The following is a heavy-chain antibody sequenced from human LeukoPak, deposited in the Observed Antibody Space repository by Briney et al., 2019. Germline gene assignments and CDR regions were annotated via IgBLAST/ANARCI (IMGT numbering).Heavy chain of an antibody. CDR1: GGSISSYY. Sequence: PSETLSLTCTVSGGSISSYYWSWIRQPAGKGLEGIGRIYTSGSTNYNPSLKSRVTMSVDTSKNQFSLKLSTVTAAGTAVYYCARGPYDYVWGSYRYYFDYWGQGTLVTVSS. D-gene: IGHD3-16*02. V-gene: IGHV4-4*07. CDR3: ARGPYDYVWGSYRYYFDY. J-gene: IGHJ4*02. CDR2: IYTSGST.